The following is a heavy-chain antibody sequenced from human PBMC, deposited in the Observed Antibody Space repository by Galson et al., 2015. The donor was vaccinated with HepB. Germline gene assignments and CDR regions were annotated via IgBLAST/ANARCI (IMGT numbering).Heavy chain of an antibody. CDR1: GFTFSTSV. Sequence: SLRLSCAASGFTFSTSVMDWVRQAPGKGLEWVSRVGGNGATTYYGDSVKGRFTISRDNSKNTLYLQMNSLRAEDTAVYYCARDLDTMVRGVIIMPDYWGQGTLVTVSS. D-gene: IGHD3-10*01. CDR3: ARDLDTMVRGVIIMPDY. CDR2: VGGNGATT. J-gene: IGHJ4*02. V-gene: IGHV3-23*01.